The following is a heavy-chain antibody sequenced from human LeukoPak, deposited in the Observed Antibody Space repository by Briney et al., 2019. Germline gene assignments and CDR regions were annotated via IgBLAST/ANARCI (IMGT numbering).Heavy chain of an antibody. CDR2: ISSVRNYK. CDR1: GLSFSYYT. J-gene: IGHJ4*02. V-gene: IGHV3-21*06. D-gene: IGHD2/OR15-2a*01. Sequence: GGSLRLSCAASGLSFSYYTVTWVRQAPGRGLEWVSSISSVRNYKSYADSMRGRFTISRDNAKSTLYLQMNSLRVEDMAVYYCAAFYDSETTTYSGFEFWGQGTLVTVSS. CDR3: AAFYDSETTTYSGFEF.